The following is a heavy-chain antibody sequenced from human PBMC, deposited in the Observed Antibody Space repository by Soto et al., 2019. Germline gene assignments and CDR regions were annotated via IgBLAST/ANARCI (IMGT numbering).Heavy chain of an antibody. CDR3: ARDPVRYCSSTSCLGPYGMDV. J-gene: IGHJ6*02. V-gene: IGHV1-8*01. Sequence: ASVKVSCKASGYTFTSYDINWVRQATGQGLEWMGWMNPNSGNTGYAQKFQGRVTMTRNTSISTAYMELSSLRSEDTAVYYCARDPVRYCSSTSCLGPYGMDVWGQGTTVTVSS. CDR1: GYTFTSYD. CDR2: MNPNSGNT. D-gene: IGHD2-2*01.